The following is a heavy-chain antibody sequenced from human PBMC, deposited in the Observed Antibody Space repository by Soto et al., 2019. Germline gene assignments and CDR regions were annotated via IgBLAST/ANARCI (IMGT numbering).Heavy chain of an antibody. V-gene: IGHV4-39*01. J-gene: IGHJ4*02. CDR3: ARHLEGATEWYSGVSDY. CDR2: IYYSGST. D-gene: IGHD1-26*01. Sequence: HLQLQESGPGLVKPSETLSLTCTVSGGSISSSSYYWGWIRQPPGKGLEWIGSIYYSGSTYYNPSLKSRVNISVDMSKTQFSLKMSSVTAADTDVYYCARHLEGATEWYSGVSDYWGQGTLVTVSS. CDR1: GGSISSSSYY.